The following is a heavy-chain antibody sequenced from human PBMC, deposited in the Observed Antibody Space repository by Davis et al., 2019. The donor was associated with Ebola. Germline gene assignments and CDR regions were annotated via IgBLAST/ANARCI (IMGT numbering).Heavy chain of an antibody. Sequence: PGGSLRLSCTDSVITFSSYAMTWVRQAPGKGLEWVSAISGSGGSTYYADSVKGRFTISRDNSKKTLYLQMNSLRAEDTAVYYCAKDRSVGATPFDIWGQGTMVTVSS. D-gene: IGHD1-26*01. CDR1: VITFSSYA. CDR3: AKDRSVGATPFDI. CDR2: ISGSGGST. V-gene: IGHV3-23*01. J-gene: IGHJ3*02.